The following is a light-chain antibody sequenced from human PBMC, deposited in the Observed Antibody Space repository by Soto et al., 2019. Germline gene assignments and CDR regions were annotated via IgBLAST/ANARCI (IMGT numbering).Light chain of an antibody. V-gene: IGLV1-40*01. CDR1: SSNIGAGYD. J-gene: IGLJ2*01. CDR2: GNN. CDR3: QSYDRSLSGSVV. Sequence: QSVLTQPPSVSGAPGQRVTISCTGSSSNIGAGYDVYWYQHLPGTAPKLLIYGNNKRPAGVPDRFSGSKSGTSASLAITGLQAEDEADYSCQSYDRSLSGSVVFGGGTKLTVL.